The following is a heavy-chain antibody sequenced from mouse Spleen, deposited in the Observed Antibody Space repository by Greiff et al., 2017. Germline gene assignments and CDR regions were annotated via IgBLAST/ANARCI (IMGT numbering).Heavy chain of an antibody. CDR2: INPNNGGT. D-gene: IGHD5-1-1*01. Sequence: EVQLQESGPELVKPGASVKMSCKASGYTFTDYNMHWVKQSLGKSLEWIGYINPNNGGTSYNQKFKGKATLTVNKSSSTAYMELRSLTSEDSAVYYCARDHTPNYYAMDYWGQGTSVTVSS. V-gene: IGHV1-22*01. CDR1: GYTFTDYN. J-gene: IGHJ4*01. CDR3: ARDHTPNYYAMDY.